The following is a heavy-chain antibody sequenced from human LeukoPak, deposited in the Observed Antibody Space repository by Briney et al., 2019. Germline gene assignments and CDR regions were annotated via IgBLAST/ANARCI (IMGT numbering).Heavy chain of an antibody. Sequence: PSETLSLTCTVSGGSISSYYWSWIRQPPGKGLEWIGYIYYSGSTNYNPSLKSRVTISVDTSKNQFSLKLSSVTAADTAVYYCARERNYYDTSGYIEHWGQGTLVTVSS. CDR2: IYYSGST. CDR1: GGSISSYY. CDR3: ARERNYYDTSGYIEH. J-gene: IGHJ4*01. D-gene: IGHD3-22*01. V-gene: IGHV4-59*12.